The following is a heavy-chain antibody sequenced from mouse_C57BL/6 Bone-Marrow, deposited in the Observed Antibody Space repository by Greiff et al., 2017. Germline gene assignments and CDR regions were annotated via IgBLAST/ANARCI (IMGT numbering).Heavy chain of an antibody. J-gene: IGHJ3*01. V-gene: IGHV1-82*01. CDR1: GYAFSSSW. CDR2: IYPGDGDT. CDR3: AKIYYDYDEGFAY. Sequence: VQLKESGPELVKPGASVKISCKASGYAFSSSWMNWVKQRPGKGLEWIGRIYPGDGDTNYNGKFKGKATLTADKSSSTAYMQLSSLTSEDSAVYFCAKIYYDYDEGFAYWGQGTLVTVSA. D-gene: IGHD2-4*01.